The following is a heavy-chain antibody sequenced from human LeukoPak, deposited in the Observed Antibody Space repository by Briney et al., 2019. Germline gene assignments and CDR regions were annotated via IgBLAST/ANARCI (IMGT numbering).Heavy chain of an antibody. Sequence: GGSLRLSCAASGFTFSSYGMHWVRQAPGKGLEWVSVISNDGSVKYYADSVKGRFTISRDNYKNTLYLQMNSLRAEDTAVYYCATSPAAGPTDYWGQGTLVTVSS. CDR2: ISNDGSVK. CDR3: ATSPAAGPTDY. V-gene: IGHV3-30*03. J-gene: IGHJ4*02. CDR1: GFTFSSYG. D-gene: IGHD6-13*01.